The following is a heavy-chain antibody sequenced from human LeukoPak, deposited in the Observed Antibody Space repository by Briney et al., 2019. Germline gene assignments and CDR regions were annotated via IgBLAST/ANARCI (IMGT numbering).Heavy chain of an antibody. Sequence: SETLSLTWTVPGGSISSSNYYWGWIRQPPGKGLEWIGSIYYRGSTYYNPSLKSRVTISVDTSKNQFSLKLSSVTAADTAVYYCRPYYYDSSGYLVDHWGQGTLVTVSS. CDR2: IYYRGST. V-gene: IGHV4-39*01. J-gene: IGHJ4*02. D-gene: IGHD3-22*01. CDR3: RPYYYDSSGYLVDH. CDR1: GGSISSSNYY.